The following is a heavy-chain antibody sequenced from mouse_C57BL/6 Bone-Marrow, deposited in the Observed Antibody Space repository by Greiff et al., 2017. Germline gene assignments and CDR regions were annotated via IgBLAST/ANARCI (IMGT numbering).Heavy chain of an antibody. Sequence: EVKLVESGGGLVQPKGSLKLSCAASGFTFNTYAMHWVRQAPGKGLEWVARIRRKSSNSATYYADSVKDRFTISRNESQSMLYLQMNNLKTEDTARYYCVRDRDGYFDYWGQGTTLTVSS. V-gene: IGHV10-3*01. J-gene: IGHJ2*01. CDR3: VRDRDGYFDY. CDR1: GFTFNTYA. CDR2: IRRKSSNSAT.